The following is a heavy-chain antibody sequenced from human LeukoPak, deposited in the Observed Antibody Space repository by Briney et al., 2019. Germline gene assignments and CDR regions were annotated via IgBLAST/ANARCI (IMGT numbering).Heavy chain of an antibody. CDR3: ARDLYQWLPSTRPRDYYYYMDV. Sequence: ASVKVSCKASGYTFTGYYMHWVRQAPGQGLEWMGWINPNSGGTNYAQKFQGRVTMTRDTSISTAYMELSRLRSDDTAVYYCARDLYQWLPSTRPRDYYYYMDVWGQGTTVTVSS. V-gene: IGHV1-2*02. D-gene: IGHD6-19*01. J-gene: IGHJ6*03. CDR2: INPNSGGT. CDR1: GYTFTGYY.